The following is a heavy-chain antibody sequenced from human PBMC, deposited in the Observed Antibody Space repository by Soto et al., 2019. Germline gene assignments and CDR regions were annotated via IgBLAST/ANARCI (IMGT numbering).Heavy chain of an antibody. D-gene: IGHD3-10*01. CDR3: TALPATSGY. Sequence: SVSNAWMNWVRQAPGKGRAWVGRIKSKTDGGTTDYAAPVKGRFTISRDDSKNTMYLQMNSLKTEDTAVYYGTALPATSGYWGQGTLVTVSS. V-gene: IGHV3-15*07. CDR2: IKSKTDGGTT. CDR1: SVSNAW. J-gene: IGHJ4*02.